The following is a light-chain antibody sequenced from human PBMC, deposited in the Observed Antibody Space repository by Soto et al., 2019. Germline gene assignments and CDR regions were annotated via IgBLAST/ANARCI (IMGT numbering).Light chain of an antibody. J-gene: IGLJ1*01. CDR2: EVS. V-gene: IGLV2-14*01. Sequence: QSALTQPASVSGSPGQSITISCTGTSSDVGGYNYVSWYQQHPGKAPKLMIYEVSNRPSGVSNRFSGSKSGNTASLTISGLQAEDEAVYYCSSYTSSSTAVFGTGTKVTVL. CDR1: SSDVGGYNY. CDR3: SSYTSSSTAV.